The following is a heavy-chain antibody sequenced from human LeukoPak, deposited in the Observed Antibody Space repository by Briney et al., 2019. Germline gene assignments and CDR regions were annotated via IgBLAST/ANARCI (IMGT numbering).Heavy chain of an antibody. V-gene: IGHV4-59*01. J-gene: IGHJ4*02. CDR3: ARDSGELGIEY. CDR1: GGSISSYY. Sequence: SETLSLTCTVSGGSISSYYWSWIRQPPGKGLEWIGYIYYSGSTNYNPSLKSRVTISVDTSKNQFSLKLSSVTAADTAVYYCARDSGELGIEYWGQGTPVTVSS. D-gene: IGHD7-27*01. CDR2: IYYSGST.